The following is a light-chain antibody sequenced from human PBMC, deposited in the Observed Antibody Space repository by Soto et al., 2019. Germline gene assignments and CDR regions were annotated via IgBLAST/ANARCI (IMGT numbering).Light chain of an antibody. CDR2: GSS. CDR3: QQYDSSPLYT. J-gene: IGKJ2*01. CDR1: QSVRGNY. Sequence: DILLTQSPGTLSLSPGERATLSCRASQSVRGNYLAWYQQKPGQAPRLLIYGSSSRATGIPDRFSGSGSWTDFTLTISRLEPEDFVVYYCQQYDSSPLYTFGQGTKLEIK. V-gene: IGKV3-20*01.